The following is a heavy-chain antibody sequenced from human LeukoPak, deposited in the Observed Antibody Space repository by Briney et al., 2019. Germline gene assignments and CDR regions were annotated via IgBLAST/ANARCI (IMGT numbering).Heavy chain of an antibody. Sequence: PGGSLRLSCAASGFTFSSYGMHSVRQAPGKGLEWVAVISYDGSNKYYADYVNGRFTISRDNSKNTLYLQMNSLRAEDTAVYYCAKVRYYSSGYFDYWGQGTLVTVSS. D-gene: IGHD2-21*01. CDR3: AKVRYYSSGYFDY. CDR2: ISYDGSNK. V-gene: IGHV3-30*18. CDR1: GFTFSSYG. J-gene: IGHJ4*02.